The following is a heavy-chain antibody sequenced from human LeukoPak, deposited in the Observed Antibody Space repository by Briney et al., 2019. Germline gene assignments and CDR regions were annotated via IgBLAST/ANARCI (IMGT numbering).Heavy chain of an antibody. J-gene: IGHJ6*03. CDR1: GGSISSSSYY. V-gene: IGHV4-39*07. CDR2: IHYSGST. D-gene: IGHD2-15*01. CDR3: ARGYCSGGSCYSYYYYNYMDV. Sequence: PSETLSLTCTVSGGSISSSSYYWGWIRQPPGKGLEWIGSIHYSGSTNYNPSLKSRVTISVDTSMNQFSLKLSSVTAADTAVYYCARGYCSGGSCYSYYYYNYMDVWGKGTTVTVSS.